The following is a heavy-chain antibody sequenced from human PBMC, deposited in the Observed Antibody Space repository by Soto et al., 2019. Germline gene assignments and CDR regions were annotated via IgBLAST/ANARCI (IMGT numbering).Heavy chain of an antibody. J-gene: IGHJ5*02. CDR3: ATDSAGRGPFDP. CDR1: GGCFGTNY. V-gene: IGHV4-59*13. Sequence: SETLSLTCTISGGCFGTNYWSWIRQAPGKGLEWIGYTYHTGSTKYNPSLKSRATISVDTSKNQFSLTLNSAAAADTAVYYCATDSAGRGPFDPWGQGILVTVSS. CDR2: TYHTGST. D-gene: IGHD3-10*01.